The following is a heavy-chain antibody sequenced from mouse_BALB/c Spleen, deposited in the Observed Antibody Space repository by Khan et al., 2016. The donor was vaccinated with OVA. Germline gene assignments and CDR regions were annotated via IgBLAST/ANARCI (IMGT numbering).Heavy chain of an antibody. CDR3: ARDRIDY. CDR1: GYTFSNYW. J-gene: IGHJ2*01. V-gene: IGHV1-7*01. CDR2: INPSSGHT. Sequence: QVQLQQSGAELAKPGASVKMSCKASGYTFSNYWIHWVKQRPGQGLEWIGYINPSSGHTYYNQTFNDKATLTIDKSSSTAYMQLSSLTSEDSAVYYCARDRIDYWGQGTTLTVSS.